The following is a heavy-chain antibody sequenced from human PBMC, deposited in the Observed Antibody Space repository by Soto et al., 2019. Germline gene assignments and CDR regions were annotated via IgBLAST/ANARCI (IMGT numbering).Heavy chain of an antibody. Sequence: ASVKVSCRASGYTFTSYAMHWVRQAPGQRLEWMGWINAGNGNTKYSQKFQGRVTITRDTSASTAYMELSSLRSEDTAVYYCARVKGGYYGSGSPPPDYWGQGTLVTVSS. CDR3: ARVKGGYYGSGSPPPDY. D-gene: IGHD3-10*01. CDR1: GYTFTSYA. J-gene: IGHJ4*02. CDR2: INAGNGNT. V-gene: IGHV1-3*01.